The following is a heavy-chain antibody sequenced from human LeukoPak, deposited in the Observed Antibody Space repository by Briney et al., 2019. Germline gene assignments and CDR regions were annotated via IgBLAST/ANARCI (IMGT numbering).Heavy chain of an antibody. D-gene: IGHD3-10*01. V-gene: IGHV4-59*01. CDR1: GGPISSYY. Sequence: PSETLSLTCTVSGGPISSYYWSWIRQPPGKGLEWIGYIYYTGRTNYSPSLKSRVTMSIDTSKSQISLKLTSVSAADEAVYYCARIYGSGSDIPDWGQGTLVTVSS. J-gene: IGHJ4*02. CDR3: ARIYGSGSDIPD. CDR2: IYYTGRT.